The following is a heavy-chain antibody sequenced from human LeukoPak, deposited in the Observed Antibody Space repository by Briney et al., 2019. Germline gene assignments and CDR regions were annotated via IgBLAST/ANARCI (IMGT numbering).Heavy chain of an antibody. D-gene: IGHD4-23*01. CDR2: IYHSGST. V-gene: IGHV4-4*02. CDR3: ARNGGNSAFDY. CDR1: GGSISSSNW. J-gene: IGHJ4*02. Sequence: SETLSLTCAVSGGSISSSNWWTWVRQPPGKGLEWVGEIYHSGSTNFNPSLKSRVTISVDKSKNQFSLNPNSVTAADTAVYYCARNGGNSAFDYWGQGTLVTVSS.